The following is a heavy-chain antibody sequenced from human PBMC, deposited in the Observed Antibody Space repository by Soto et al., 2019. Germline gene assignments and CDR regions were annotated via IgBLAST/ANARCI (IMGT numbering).Heavy chain of an antibody. CDR2: IYYSGST. Sequence: SETLSLTCTVSGGSISSYYWSWIRQPPGKGLEWIGYIYYSGSTNYNPSLKSRVTISVDTSKNQFSLKLSSVTAADTAVYYCARTYSSSSHSPSNWFDPWGQGTLVTVSS. J-gene: IGHJ5*02. D-gene: IGHD6-6*01. CDR3: ARTYSSSSHSPSNWFDP. CDR1: GGSISSYY. V-gene: IGHV4-59*01.